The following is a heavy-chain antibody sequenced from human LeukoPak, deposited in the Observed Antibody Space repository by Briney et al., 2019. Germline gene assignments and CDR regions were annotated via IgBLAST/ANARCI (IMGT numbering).Heavy chain of an antibody. Sequence: GGSLRLSCVVSGISFSDSYRTWIRQTPGKGLEWLAYISGSGSDICYADSVKGRFTISRDNAKNSVYLQMNSLRPEDTALYYCSTDPRSLIYWDHGTLVTVSS. CDR1: GISFSDSY. CDR3: STDPRSLIY. J-gene: IGHJ4*01. CDR2: ISGSGSDI. D-gene: IGHD2-8*01. V-gene: IGHV3-11*01.